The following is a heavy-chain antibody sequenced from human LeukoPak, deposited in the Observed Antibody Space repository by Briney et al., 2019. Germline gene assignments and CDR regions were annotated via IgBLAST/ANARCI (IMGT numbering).Heavy chain of an antibody. J-gene: IGHJ6*03. CDR2: MQNDGSVE. CDR1: GFTFSNYG. CDR3: ARESRVVVPAAIGENPYYYMDV. V-gene: IGHV3-30*02. Sequence: LPGGSLTLSCAASGFTFSNYGTHWVRHPPGKGREWVTFMQNDGSVEIYTDSVKGRFTISRDNSKNTLYLQMNSLRAEDTAVYYCARESRVVVPAAIGENPYYYMDVWGKGTTVTVSS. D-gene: IGHD2-2*02.